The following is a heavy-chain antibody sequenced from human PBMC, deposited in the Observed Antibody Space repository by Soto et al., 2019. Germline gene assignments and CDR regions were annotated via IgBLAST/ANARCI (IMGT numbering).Heavy chain of an antibody. J-gene: IGHJ4*02. D-gene: IGHD6-19*01. Sequence: GASVKVSSKASGYTFTSYGISWVRQAPGQGLEWMGWISAYNGNTNYAQKLQGRVTMTTDTSTSTAYMELRSLRSDDTAVYYCTRIPGYSSGWYYFDYWGQGTLVTVSS. CDR3: TRIPGYSSGWYYFDY. V-gene: IGHV1-18*04. CDR1: GYTFTSYG. CDR2: ISAYNGNT.